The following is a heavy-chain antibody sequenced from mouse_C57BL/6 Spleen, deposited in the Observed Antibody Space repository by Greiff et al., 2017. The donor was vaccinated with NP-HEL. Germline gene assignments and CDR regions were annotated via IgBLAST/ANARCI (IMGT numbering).Heavy chain of an antibody. CDR2: IDPENGDT. J-gene: IGHJ3*01. D-gene: IGHD1-1*01. CDR3: TTSSPWFAY. V-gene: IGHV14-4*01. CDR1: GFNIKDDY. Sequence: EVQLQQSGAELVRPGASVKLSCTASGFNIKDDYMHWVKQRPEQGLEWIGWIDPENGDTEYASKCQGKATITADTSSNTAYLQLSSLTSEDTAVYYCTTSSPWFAYGSQGTLVTVCA.